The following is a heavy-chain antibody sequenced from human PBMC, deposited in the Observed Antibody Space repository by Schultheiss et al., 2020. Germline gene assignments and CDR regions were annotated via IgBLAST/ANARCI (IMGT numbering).Heavy chain of an antibody. Sequence: SVKVSCKASGGTFSSYAISWVRQAPGQGLEWMGGIIPIFGTANYAQKFQGRVTITADESTSTAYMELSSLRSEDTAVYYCARDYPATVTTGGMDVWGQGTTVTGYS. CDR3: ARDYPATVTTGGMDV. J-gene: IGHJ6*02. D-gene: IGHD4-17*01. CDR1: GGTFSSYA. CDR2: IIPIFGTA. V-gene: IGHV1-69*13.